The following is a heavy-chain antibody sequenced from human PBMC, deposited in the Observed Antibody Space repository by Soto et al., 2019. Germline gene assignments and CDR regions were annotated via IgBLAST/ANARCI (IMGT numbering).Heavy chain of an antibody. V-gene: IGHV3-33*01. D-gene: IGHD6-19*01. Sequence: QVQLVETGGGMDQPGRSLGLSCAASGFTFSSYGMHWVRQAPGKGLEWVAVIWYDGSNKYYADSVKGRFTISRDNSKNTLYLQMNSLRAEDTAVYYCARGDWLVRYYYGMDVWGQGTTVTVSS. CDR3: ARGDWLVRYYYGMDV. CDR2: IWYDGSNK. J-gene: IGHJ6*02. CDR1: GFTFSSYG.